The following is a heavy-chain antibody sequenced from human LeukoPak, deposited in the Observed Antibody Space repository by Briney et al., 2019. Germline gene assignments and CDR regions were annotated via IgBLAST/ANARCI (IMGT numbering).Heavy chain of an antibody. Sequence: GGSLRLSCAASGFTFSSYSMNWVRQAPGRGLEGVSYISSSSSTIYYADSVKGRFTISRDNAKNSLYLQMNSLRAEDTAVYYCARGYGYSYGYPYYMDVWGKGTTVTVSS. CDR3: ARGYGYSYGYPYYMDV. V-gene: IGHV3-48*01. D-gene: IGHD5-18*01. J-gene: IGHJ6*03. CDR2: ISSSSSTI. CDR1: GFTFSSYS.